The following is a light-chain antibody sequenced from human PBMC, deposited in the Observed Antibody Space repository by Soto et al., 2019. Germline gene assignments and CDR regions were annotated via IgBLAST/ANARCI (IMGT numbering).Light chain of an antibody. Sequence: QSALTHPASVSGSPGQSITISCTGTSSDVGGYNYDSWCQQRPGKAPKLMIYEVSSRPSGISNRFSDSKSGNTASLTISGLQAEDEADYYCSSYTSSNFWVFGEGTKVTVL. CDR2: EVS. CDR3: SSYTSSNFWV. CDR1: SSDVGGYNY. J-gene: IGLJ3*02. V-gene: IGLV2-14*01.